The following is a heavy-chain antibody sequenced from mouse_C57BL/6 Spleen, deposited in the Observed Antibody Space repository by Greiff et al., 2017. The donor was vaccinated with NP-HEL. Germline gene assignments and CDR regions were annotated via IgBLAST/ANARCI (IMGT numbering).Heavy chain of an antibody. CDR2: IRNKANGYTT. J-gene: IGHJ4*01. V-gene: IGHV7-3*01. CDR3: ARYILRLAMDY. CDR1: GFTFTDYY. Sequence: EVQLVESGGGLVQPGGSLSLSCAASGFTFTDYYMSWVRQPPGKALEWLGFIRNKANGYTTEYSASVKGRFTISRDNSQSILYLQMNALRAEDSATYYCARYILRLAMDYWGQGTSVTVSS.